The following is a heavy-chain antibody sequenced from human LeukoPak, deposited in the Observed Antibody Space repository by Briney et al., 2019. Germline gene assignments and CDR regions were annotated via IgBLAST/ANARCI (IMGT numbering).Heavy chain of an antibody. Sequence: GGSLRLSCAASGFTVSNNYMNWVRQAPGKGLEWVSVIYTGGSTYYTDSVKGRFTISRDNSKNTLYLQMNSLRVEDTAVYYCARHQLQTGSYCFYWGQGTLVTVSS. J-gene: IGHJ4*02. CDR1: GFTVSNNY. CDR2: IYTGGST. V-gene: IGHV3-66*02. CDR3: ARHQLQTGSYCFY. D-gene: IGHD1-26*01.